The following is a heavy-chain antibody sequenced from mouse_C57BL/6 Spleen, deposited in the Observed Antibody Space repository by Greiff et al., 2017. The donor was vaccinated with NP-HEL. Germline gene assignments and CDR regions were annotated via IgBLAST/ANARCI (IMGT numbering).Heavy chain of an antibody. J-gene: IGHJ2*01. CDR2: INPNNGGT. D-gene: IGHD1-1*01. V-gene: IGHV1-26*01. CDR1: GYTFTDYY. Sequence: EVQLQQSGPELVKPGASVKISCKASGYTFTDYYMNWVKQSHGKSLEWIGDINPNNGGTSYNQKFKGKATLTVYKSSSTAYMELRSLTSEDSAVYYCARGDYGSSYYFDYWGQGTTLTVSS. CDR3: ARGDYGSSYYFDY.